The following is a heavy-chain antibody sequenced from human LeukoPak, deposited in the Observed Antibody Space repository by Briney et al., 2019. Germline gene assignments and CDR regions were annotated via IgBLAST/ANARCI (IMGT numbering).Heavy chain of an antibody. CDR1: GFTFSSYA. Sequence: GGSLRLSCAASGFTFSSYAMHWVRQAPGKGLEWVAVISYDGSNKYYADSVKGRFTISRDNSKNTLYLQMNSLRAEDTAVYYCARGGYDLAAFDIWGQGTMVTVSS. D-gene: IGHD5-12*01. CDR3: ARGGYDLAAFDI. V-gene: IGHV3-30*14. J-gene: IGHJ3*02. CDR2: ISYDGSNK.